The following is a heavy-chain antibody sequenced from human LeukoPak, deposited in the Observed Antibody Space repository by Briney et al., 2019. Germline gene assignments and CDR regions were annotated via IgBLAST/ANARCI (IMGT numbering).Heavy chain of an antibody. J-gene: IGHJ2*01. D-gene: IGHD2-8*01. Sequence: SVKLSCKASGGTFSSYAISWVRQAPGQGLEWMGGIIPIFGTANYAQKFQGGVTITTDESTSTAYMELSSLRSEDTAVYYCARAPFEYCTNGICYDKSKYWYFDLWGRGTLVTVSS. CDR2: IIPIFGTA. CDR3: ARAPFEYCTNGICYDKSKYWYFDL. CDR1: GGTFSSYA. V-gene: IGHV1-69*05.